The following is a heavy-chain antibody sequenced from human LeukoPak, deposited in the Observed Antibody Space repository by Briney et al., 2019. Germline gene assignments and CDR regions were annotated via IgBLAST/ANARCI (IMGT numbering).Heavy chain of an antibody. D-gene: IGHD4-23*01. CDR3: ASLYGGSSQLDY. J-gene: IGHJ4*02. CDR1: GFTFSSYA. V-gene: IGHV3-30*04. CDR2: ISYDGSNK. Sequence: GGSLRLSCAASGFTFSSYAMHWVRQAPGKGLEWVAVISYDGSNKYYADSVKGRFTISRDNSKNTLYLQMNSLRAEDTAVYYCASLYGGSSQLDYWGQGTLVTVSS.